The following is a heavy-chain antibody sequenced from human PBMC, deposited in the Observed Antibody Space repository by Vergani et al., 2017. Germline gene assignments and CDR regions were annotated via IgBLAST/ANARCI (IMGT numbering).Heavy chain of an antibody. Sequence: EVQLVQSGAEVKKPGESLKISCQISGYSFTNYWIGWVRQMPGKGLEWMGIIHPADSDTRYSPSFQGQVTISDDKSIRTAYLQRSSLRASDSAMYYCARLYGRDSSGSKYFDYWGQGTLVTVSS. D-gene: IGHD3-22*01. J-gene: IGHJ4*02. CDR3: ARLYGRDSSGSKYFDY. CDR2: IHPADSDT. V-gene: IGHV5-51*01. CDR1: GYSFTNYW.